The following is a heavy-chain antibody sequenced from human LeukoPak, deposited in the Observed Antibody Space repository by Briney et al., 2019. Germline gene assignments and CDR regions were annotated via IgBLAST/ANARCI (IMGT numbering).Heavy chain of an antibody. CDR2: IYWDDDK. CDR1: GFSLSTSGVG. Sequence: SGPTLVNPTQTLTLTCTFSGFSLSTSGVGVGWIRQPPGKALEWLALIYWDDDKRYSPSLKSRLTITKDTSKNQVVLTMTNMDPVDTATYHCAHRYLFGEFYYFDYWGQGTLVTVSS. D-gene: IGHD3-10*01. V-gene: IGHV2-5*02. J-gene: IGHJ4*02. CDR3: AHRYLFGEFYYFDY.